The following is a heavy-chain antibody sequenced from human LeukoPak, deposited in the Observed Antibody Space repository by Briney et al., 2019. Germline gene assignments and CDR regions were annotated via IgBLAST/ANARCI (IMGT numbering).Heavy chain of an antibody. V-gene: IGHV4-31*03. CDR3: ARDIFKGTNWLDP. Sequence: SQTLSLTCTVSGGSISSGGYYWSWIRQHPGKGLEWIGYIYYSGSTYYNPSLKSRVTISVDTSNNQFSLKLSSVTAADTAVYYCARDIFKGTNWLDPWGQGTLVTVSS. CDR2: IYYSGST. J-gene: IGHJ5*02. CDR1: GGSISSGGYY. D-gene: IGHD2-15*01.